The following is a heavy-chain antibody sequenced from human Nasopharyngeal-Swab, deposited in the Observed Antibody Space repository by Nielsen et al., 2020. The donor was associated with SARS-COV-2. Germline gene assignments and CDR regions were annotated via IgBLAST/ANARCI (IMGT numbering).Heavy chain of an antibody. V-gene: IGHV4-59*01. CDR2: IYYSGST. J-gene: IGHJ3*02. CDR3: ARDSGPRQYYDFWSGYDAYAFDI. Sequence: SETLSLTCTVSGGSISSYYWSWIRQPPGKGLEWIGYIYYSGSTNYNPSLKSRVTISVDTSKNQFSLKLSSVTAADPAVYYCARDSGPRQYYDFWSGYDAYAFDIWGQGTMVTVSS. D-gene: IGHD3-3*01. CDR1: GGSISSYY.